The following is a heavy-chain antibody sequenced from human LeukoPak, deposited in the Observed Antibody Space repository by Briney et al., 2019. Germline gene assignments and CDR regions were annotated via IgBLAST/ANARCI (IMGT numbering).Heavy chain of an antibody. V-gene: IGHV4-61*08. CDR1: GGSISSSGYY. D-gene: IGHD4-23*01. Sequence: SETLSLTCSVSGGSISSSGYYWGWIRQSPGGGREWVGYIYYSERTNYNPSLKSRVTISVDTSKNQFSLKLSSVTAADTAVYYCARGYGGNSGVAFDIWGQGTMVTVSS. CDR2: IYYSERT. J-gene: IGHJ3*02. CDR3: ARGYGGNSGVAFDI.